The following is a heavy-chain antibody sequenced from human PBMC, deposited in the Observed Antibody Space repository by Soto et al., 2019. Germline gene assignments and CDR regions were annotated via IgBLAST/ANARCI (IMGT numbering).Heavy chain of an antibody. CDR3: ARDWGAPGRGSALGYYYHFGMDV. CDR1: GFTFSTYW. V-gene: IGHV3-7*05. D-gene: IGHD3-16*01. Sequence: ESGGGLVQPGGSLRLSCAASGFTFSTYWMNWVRQAPGKGLEWVANIKEDGSEAYYVDSVKGRFTISRDNAKNSLYLDMNSLRGEDTAVYYCARDWGAPGRGSALGYYYHFGMDVWGQGTTVTVPS. CDR2: IKEDGSEA. J-gene: IGHJ6*02.